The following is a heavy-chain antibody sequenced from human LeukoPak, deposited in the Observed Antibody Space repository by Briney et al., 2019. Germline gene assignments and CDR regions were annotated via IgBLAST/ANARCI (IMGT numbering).Heavy chain of an antibody. CDR2: ISYDGSNK. D-gene: IGHD4-17*01. Sequence: GGSLRLSCAASGFTFSSYGMHWVRQAPGKGLEWVAVISYDGSNKYYADSVKGRFTISRDNSKNTLYLQMNSLRAEDTAVYYCAKGFYGDYQSLHLGYWGQGTLVTVSS. J-gene: IGHJ4*02. V-gene: IGHV3-30*18. CDR3: AKGFYGDYQSLHLGY. CDR1: GFTFSSYG.